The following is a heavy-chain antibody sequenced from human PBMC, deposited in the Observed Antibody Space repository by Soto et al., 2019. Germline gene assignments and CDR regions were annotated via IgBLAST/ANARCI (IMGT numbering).Heavy chain of an antibody. V-gene: IGHV3-74*01. CDR2: INGDGSNT. D-gene: IGHD4-17*01. CDR3: VRSMTTLTIDWLDP. J-gene: IGHJ5*02. Sequence: EVQLVESGGGLVQRGGSLRLSCAASGFTFSDYWMHWVRQAPGTGPVWRSRINGDGSNTNHAHFVKGRFTISRDNAKNTLYLQINSLRAEDTAVYYCVRSMTTLTIDWLDPWGRGTQVTVSS. CDR1: GFTFSDYW.